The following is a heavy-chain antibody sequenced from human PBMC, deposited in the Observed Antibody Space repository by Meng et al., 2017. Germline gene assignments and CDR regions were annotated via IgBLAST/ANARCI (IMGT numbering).Heavy chain of an antibody. CDR3: ARDRESAYYDILTGYSRTGWFDP. V-gene: IGHV3-74*01. Sequence: GESLKISCAASGFTFSSYWMHWVRQAPGKGLVWVSRINSDGSSTSYADSVKGRFTISRDNSKNTLYLQMNSLRAEDTAVYYCARDRESAYYDILTGYSRTGWFDPWGQGTLVTVSS. D-gene: IGHD3-9*01. CDR1: GFTFSSYW. CDR2: INSDGSST. J-gene: IGHJ5*02.